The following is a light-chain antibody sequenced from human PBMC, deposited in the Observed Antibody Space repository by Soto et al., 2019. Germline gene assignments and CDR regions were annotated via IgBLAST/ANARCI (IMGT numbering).Light chain of an antibody. CDR3: SSYGGSDNLI. Sequence: QSALTQPPSASGSPGQSVTISCTGSSSDVGGYNCVSWFQQHPGKAPKLMIFEDIKRPSGVPDRFSASKSGNTASLTVSGLQDEDEADYYCSSYGGSDNLIFGGGTKLTVL. CDR1: SSDVGGYNC. V-gene: IGLV2-8*01. J-gene: IGLJ2*01. CDR2: EDI.